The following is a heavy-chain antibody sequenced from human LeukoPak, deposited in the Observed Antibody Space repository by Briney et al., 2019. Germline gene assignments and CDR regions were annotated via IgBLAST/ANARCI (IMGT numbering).Heavy chain of an antibody. CDR3: AKMRGQYYHSYYMDA. Sequence: PGGSLRLSCVVSGISLSNYAMTWVRQAPGKGLEWVSYGGSGGSTYYADSVKGRFTVSRDNSKSTLYLQMNSLTAEDTAVYYCAKMRGQYYHSYYMDAWGKGTTVTVSS. CDR1: GISLSNYA. V-gene: IGHV3-23*01. J-gene: IGHJ6*03. CDR2: GGSGGST.